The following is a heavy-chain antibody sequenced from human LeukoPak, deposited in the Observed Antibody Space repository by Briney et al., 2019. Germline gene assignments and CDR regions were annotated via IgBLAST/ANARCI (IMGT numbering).Heavy chain of an antibody. D-gene: IGHD6-13*01. CDR1: GFTFSSYA. J-gene: IGHJ5*02. CDR3: AKVTGLYSNFNWFDP. V-gene: IGHV3-23*01. CDR2: ISGSGGNT. Sequence: PGGSLRLSCAASGFTFSSYAMSWVRQAPGKGLEWVSIISGSGGNTYYADSVKGRFTISRDNSKNTLYLQMNSLRAEDTAIYYCAKVTGLYSNFNWFDPWGQGTLVTVSS.